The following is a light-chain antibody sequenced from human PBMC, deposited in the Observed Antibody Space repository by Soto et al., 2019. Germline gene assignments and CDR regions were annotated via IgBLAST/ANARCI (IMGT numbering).Light chain of an antibody. CDR1: SSDVGSFNY. Sequence: QSALAQPASVSGSPGQSITISCTGTSSDVGSFNYVSWYQQVPGKAPKLLIYEVTKRPSGVSNRFSGSKSGNTASLTISGLQAEDEADYYCMSRTGSVTYVFGTGTKVTVL. CDR2: EVT. V-gene: IGLV2-14*01. CDR3: MSRTGSVTYV. J-gene: IGLJ1*01.